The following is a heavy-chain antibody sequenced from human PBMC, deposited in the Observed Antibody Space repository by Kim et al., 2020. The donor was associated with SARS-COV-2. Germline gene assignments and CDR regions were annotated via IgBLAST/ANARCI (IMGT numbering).Heavy chain of an antibody. D-gene: IGHD3-3*01. Sequence: SETLSLTCAVYGGSFSGYYWSWIRQPPGKGLEWIGEINHSGSTNYNPSLKSRVTISVDTSKNQFSLKLSSVTAADTAVYYCARGFSHVLRFLEWLGAETVGVGFDYWGQGTLVTVSS. CDR2: INHSGST. J-gene: IGHJ4*02. CDR1: GGSFSGYY. V-gene: IGHV4-34*01. CDR3: ARGFSHVLRFLEWLGAETVGVGFDY.